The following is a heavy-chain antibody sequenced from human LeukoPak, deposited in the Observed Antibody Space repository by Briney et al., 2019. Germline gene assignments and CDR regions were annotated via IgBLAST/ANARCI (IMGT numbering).Heavy chain of an antibody. V-gene: IGHV3-23*01. CDR3: AKAPTSITMMD. J-gene: IGHJ4*02. D-gene: IGHD3-22*01. Sequence: GGSLRLSCAASGFTFSSYAMSWVRQAPGKGLEWVSAISGSGGSTYYADSVKGRFTISRDNSKNTLYLQMNSLRAENTAVYYCAKAPTSITMMDWGQGTLVTVSS. CDR2: ISGSGGST. CDR1: GFTFSSYA.